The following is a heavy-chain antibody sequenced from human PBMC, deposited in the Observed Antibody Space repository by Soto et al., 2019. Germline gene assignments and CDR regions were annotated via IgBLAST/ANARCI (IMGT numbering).Heavy chain of an antibody. J-gene: IGHJ5*02. D-gene: IGHD3-10*01. CDR2: IYYSGST. CDR3: GRDPGSGSYYGWFDP. V-gene: IGHV4-59*01. Sequence: SETLSLTCTVSGGSISRYYWNWIRQPPGKGLEWIGYIYYSGSTNYNPSLKSRVTISVDTSKNQFSLKLSSVTAADTAVYYCGRDPGSGSYYGWFDPWGQGNLVTVSS. CDR1: GGSISRYY.